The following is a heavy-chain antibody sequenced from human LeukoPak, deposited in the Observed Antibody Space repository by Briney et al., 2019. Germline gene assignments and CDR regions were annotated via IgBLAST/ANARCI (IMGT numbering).Heavy chain of an antibody. CDR2: IIPIFGTA. CDR1: GGTFSSYA. J-gene: IGHJ5*02. D-gene: IGHD6-19*01. V-gene: IGHV1-69*05. Sequence: GSSVKVSCKASGGTFSSYAISWVRQAPGQGLEWMGGIIPIFGTANYAQKFQGRATITTDESTSTAYMELSSLRSEDTAVYYCARDRSSGWYTLKAWGQGTLVTVSS. CDR3: ARDRSSGWYTLKA.